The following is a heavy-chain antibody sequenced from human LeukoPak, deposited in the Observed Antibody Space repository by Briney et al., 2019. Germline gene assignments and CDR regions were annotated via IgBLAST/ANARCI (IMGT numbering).Heavy chain of an antibody. V-gene: IGHV3-23*01. D-gene: IGHD3-22*01. CDR3: AKRHGLIDTRHFDY. Sequence: GGSLRLSCAAFGFTFTNYGFSRVRQVPGKGLEWVSAISSTGRTIYYAESVKGRFTISRDDSKNTVYLQMNSLRAEDTAVYYCAKRHGLIDTRHFDYWGQGTLVTISS. CDR1: GFTFTNYG. CDR2: ISSTGRTI. J-gene: IGHJ4*02.